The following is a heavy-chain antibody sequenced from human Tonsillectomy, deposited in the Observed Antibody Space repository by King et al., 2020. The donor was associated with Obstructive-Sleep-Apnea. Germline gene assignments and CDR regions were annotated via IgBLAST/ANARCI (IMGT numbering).Heavy chain of an antibody. J-gene: IGHJ4*02. CDR1: GGSCMVYS. D-gene: IGHD4-17*01. Sequence: QVQLQQWGAGLLKPSETLSLTCAVYGGSCMVYSLSWIRQPPGKGLDWIGEINHMGSATYNPSLKNRVTLSVDTSKNQFSLKLSSVTAADTAVYYCASGEVYYGDYDYWGQGTLVTVSS. CDR3: ASGEVYYGDYDY. CDR2: INHMGSA. V-gene: IGHV4-34*01.